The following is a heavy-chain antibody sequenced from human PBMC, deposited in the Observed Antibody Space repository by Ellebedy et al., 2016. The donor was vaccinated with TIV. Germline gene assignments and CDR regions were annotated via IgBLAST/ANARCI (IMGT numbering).Heavy chain of an antibody. D-gene: IGHD6-13*01. CDR2: INQDGSEK. CDR3: ARAVGGSSSL. J-gene: IGHJ4*02. CDR1: GFTLSSYW. Sequence: ETLSLTCAASGFTLSSYWMSWVRQAPGKGLEWVANINQDGSEKYYVDSVKGRFSISRDNAKNSLYLQMNSLRAEDTAVYYCARAVGGSSSLWGQGTLVTVSS. V-gene: IGHV3-7*03.